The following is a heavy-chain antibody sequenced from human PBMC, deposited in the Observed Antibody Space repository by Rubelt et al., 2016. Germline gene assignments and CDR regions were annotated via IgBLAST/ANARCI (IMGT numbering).Heavy chain of an antibody. CDR1: A. D-gene: IGHD5-12*01. Sequence: AISWVRQAPGQGLEWMGGIIPILGIANYAQKFQGRVTITADKSTSTAYMELSSLRSEDTAVYYCARVNGYGYFDYWGQGTLVTVSS. J-gene: IGHJ4*02. CDR3: ARVNGYGYFDY. CDR2: IIPILGIA. V-gene: IGHV1-69*10.